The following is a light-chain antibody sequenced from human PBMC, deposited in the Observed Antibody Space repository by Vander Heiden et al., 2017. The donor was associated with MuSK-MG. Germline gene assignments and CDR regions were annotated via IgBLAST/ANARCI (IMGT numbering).Light chain of an antibody. CDR1: SSNIGAGYD. CDR2: GNS. J-gene: IGLJ1*01. V-gene: IGLV1-40*01. CDR3: QPYDSSLSGYV. Sequence: QSVLTQPPSVSGAPGQRVTISCTGSSSNIGAGYDVHWYQQLPGPAPKLLIYGNSNRPSGVPDRFSGSKSGTSASLAITGLQAEDEADYYCQPYDSSLSGYVFGTGTKVTVL.